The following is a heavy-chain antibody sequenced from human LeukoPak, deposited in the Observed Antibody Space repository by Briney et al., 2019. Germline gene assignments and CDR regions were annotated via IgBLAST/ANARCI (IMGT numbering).Heavy chain of an antibody. V-gene: IGHV1-69*06. J-gene: IGHJ3*02. D-gene: IGHD3-16*01. CDR2: IIPIFGTA. Sequence: GASVKVSCKASGGTFSSYAISWVRQAPGQGLEWMGGIIPIFGTANYAQKFQGRVTITADKSTSTAYMELSSLRSEDTAVYYCARKEWGTRGAFDIWGQGTMVTVSS. CDR1: GGTFSSYA. CDR3: ARKEWGTRGAFDI.